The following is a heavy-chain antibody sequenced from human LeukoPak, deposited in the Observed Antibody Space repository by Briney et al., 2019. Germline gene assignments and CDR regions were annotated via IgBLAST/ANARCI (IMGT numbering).Heavy chain of an antibody. CDR3: ARQPDRRQLVL. V-gene: IGHV4-59*08. CDR2: IHYSGIT. CDR1: GGSISGSY. Sequence: PSETLSLTCTVSGGSISGSYWSWIRRPPGKGLEWIAYIHYSGITSYNPSLKSRVTISLDTSKNQFSLKLSSVTAADTAVYYCARQPDRRQLVLWGQGTLVTVSS. J-gene: IGHJ4*02. D-gene: IGHD6-13*01.